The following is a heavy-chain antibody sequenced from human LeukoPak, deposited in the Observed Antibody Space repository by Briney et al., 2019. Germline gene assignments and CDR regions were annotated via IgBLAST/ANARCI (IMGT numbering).Heavy chain of an antibody. CDR1: GGSISSRSYY. D-gene: IGHD6-6*01. V-gene: IGHV4-39*01. Sequence: SETLSLTCTVSGGSISSRSYYWGWIRQPPGKGLEGIGSIYYSGSTYYNPSLKSRVTISVDTSKNQFSLKLSSVTAADTAEYYCARLAARVDYWGQGTLVTVSS. CDR3: ARLAARVDY. J-gene: IGHJ4*02. CDR2: IYYSGST.